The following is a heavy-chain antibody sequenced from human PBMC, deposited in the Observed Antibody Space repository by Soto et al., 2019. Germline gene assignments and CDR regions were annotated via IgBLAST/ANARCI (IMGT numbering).Heavy chain of an antibody. CDR2: ILVDGRT. Sequence: PGGSLRRSCAASGFICSSYDMSWVRQAPGKGLEWVSTILVDGRTFYVDSVKGRFTISRDSSKNTVYLQMNSLTAGDTALYYCAKATATGGGAFDICGQGTMVTVSS. D-gene: IGHD2-8*02. CDR1: GFICSSYD. V-gene: IGHV3-23*01. CDR3: AKATATGGGAFDI. J-gene: IGHJ3*02.